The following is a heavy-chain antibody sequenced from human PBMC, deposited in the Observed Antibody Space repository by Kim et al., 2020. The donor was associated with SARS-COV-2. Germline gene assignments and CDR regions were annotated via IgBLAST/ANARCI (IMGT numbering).Heavy chain of an antibody. Sequence: SETLSLTCAVYGGSFSDYYCTWIRQPPGKGLELIGDIDHSGSTNSSSSLKIRVSISIDTSKTQISLKLNSMTAADTAAYYCASGSAGVALVVGCMLPYW. CDR3: ASGSAGVALVVGCMLPYW. D-gene: IGHD2-8*01. V-gene: IGHV4-34*01. CDR1: GGSFSDYY. J-gene: IGHJ2*01. CDR2: IDHSGST.